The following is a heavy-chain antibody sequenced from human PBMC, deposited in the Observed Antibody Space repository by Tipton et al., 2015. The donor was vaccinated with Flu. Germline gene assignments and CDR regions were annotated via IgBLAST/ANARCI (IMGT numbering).Heavy chain of an antibody. J-gene: IGHJ4*02. Sequence: SLRLSCAASGFTFSHFLMTGVRQAPGKGLEWVSAISGSGGDTFYADPVKGRFTVSRDNSGNTLYLQINSLRAEDTAVYYCAKKGATTGDFDYWGQGTLVTVSS. V-gene: IGHV3-23*01. CDR2: ISGSGGDT. CDR1: GFTFSHFL. D-gene: IGHD1-26*01. CDR3: AKKGATTGDFDY.